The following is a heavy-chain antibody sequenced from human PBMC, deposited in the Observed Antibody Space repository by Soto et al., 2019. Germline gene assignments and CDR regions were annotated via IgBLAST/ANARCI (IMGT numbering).Heavy chain of an antibody. CDR1: GFTFNTYW. CDR3: VASTGWILDN. J-gene: IGHJ4*02. D-gene: IGHD2-8*02. V-gene: IGHV3-7*03. Sequence: EVLLVESGGGLVQPGGSRRLSCAASGFTFNTYWMTWVRQAPGKGLEWVASINKDGTVKDYVQSLRDRFTISRDDIKNSLYLQMNNMRAEDTAVYYCVASTGWILDNWGQGTLVTVSS. CDR2: INKDGTVK.